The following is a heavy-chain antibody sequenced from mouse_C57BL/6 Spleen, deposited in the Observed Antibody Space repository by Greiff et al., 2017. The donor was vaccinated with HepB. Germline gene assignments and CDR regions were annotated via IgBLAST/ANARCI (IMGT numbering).Heavy chain of an antibody. J-gene: IGHJ2*01. CDR3: ARKLRFSFDY. D-gene: IGHD1-1*01. Sequence: LVESGAELVKPGASVKISCKASGYAFSSYWMNWVKQRPGKGLEWIGQIYPGDGDTNYNGKFKGKATLTADKSSSTAYMQLSSLTSEDSAVYFCARKLRFSFDYWGQGTTLTVSS. CDR2: IYPGDGDT. V-gene: IGHV1-80*01. CDR1: GYAFSSYW.